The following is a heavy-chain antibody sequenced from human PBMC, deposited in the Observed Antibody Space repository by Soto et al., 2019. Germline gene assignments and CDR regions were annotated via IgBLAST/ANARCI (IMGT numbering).Heavy chain of an antibody. CDR2: IWYDGSNK. Sequence: QVQLVESGGGVVQPGRSLRLSCAASGFTFSSYGMHWVRQAPGKGLEWVAVIWYDGSNKYYADSVKGRFTISRDNSKNTLYLQMNSLRAEDTAVYYCARGGFYSSSWDDAFDIWGQGTMVTVSS. J-gene: IGHJ3*02. CDR1: GFTFSSYG. CDR3: ARGGFYSSSWDDAFDI. V-gene: IGHV3-33*01. D-gene: IGHD6-13*01.